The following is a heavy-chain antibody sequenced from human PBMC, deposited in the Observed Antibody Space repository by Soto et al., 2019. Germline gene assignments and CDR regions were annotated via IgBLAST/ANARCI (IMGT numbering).Heavy chain of an antibody. J-gene: IGHJ4*02. CDR3: ATHGYYDRYYFDY. CDR2: IYYSGST. D-gene: IGHD3-22*01. V-gene: IGHV4-31*03. CDR1: GGSISSGGYY. Sequence: PSETLSLTCTVSGGSISSGGYYWSWIRQHPGKGLEWIGYIYYSGSTYYNPSLKSRVTISVDTSKNQFSLKLSSVTAADTAVYYCATHGYYDRYYFDYWGQGTLVTVSS.